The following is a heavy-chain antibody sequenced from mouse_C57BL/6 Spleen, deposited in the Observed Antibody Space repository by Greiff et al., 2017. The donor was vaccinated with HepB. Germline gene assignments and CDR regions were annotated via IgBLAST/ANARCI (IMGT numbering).Heavy chain of an antibody. D-gene: IGHD2-10*01. V-gene: IGHV1-50*01. Sequence: QVQLQQPGAELVKPGASVKLSCKASGYTFTSYWMQWVKQRPGQGLEWIGEIDPSDSYTNYNQKFKGKATLTVDTSSSTAYMQLSSLTSEDSAVYYCARIPTHWYLDVWGTGTTGTVSS. CDR2: IDPSDSYT. CDR1: GYTFTSYW. J-gene: IGHJ1*03. CDR3: ARIPTHWYLDV.